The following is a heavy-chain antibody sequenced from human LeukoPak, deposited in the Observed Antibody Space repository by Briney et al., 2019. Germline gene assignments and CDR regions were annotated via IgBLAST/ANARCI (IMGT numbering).Heavy chain of an antibody. CDR3: ARGGDEGFDP. Sequence: PGGSLRLSCEVSGFSFSSYDMHWVRQPAGKGLEWVSGIGTAGDSYYAGSVKGRFTISRENAKNSLYLQMNSLRAGDTAVYYCARGGDEGFDPWGQGTLVTVSS. CDR1: GFSFSSYD. D-gene: IGHD3-10*01. J-gene: IGHJ5*02. CDR2: IGTAGDS. V-gene: IGHV3-13*01.